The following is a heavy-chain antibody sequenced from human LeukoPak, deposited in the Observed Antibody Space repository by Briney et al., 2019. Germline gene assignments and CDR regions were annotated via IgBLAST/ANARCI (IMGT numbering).Heavy chain of an antibody. CDR1: GGSFSGYY. D-gene: IGHD3-10*01. Sequence: SETLSLTCAVYGGSFSGYYWSWIRQPPGKGLEWIGEINHSGSTNYNPSLKSRVTISVDKSKNQFSLKLSSVTAADTAVYYCARDVTSGSGSRWFDPWGQGTLVTVSS. CDR2: INHSGST. V-gene: IGHV4-34*01. CDR3: ARDVTSGSGSRWFDP. J-gene: IGHJ5*02.